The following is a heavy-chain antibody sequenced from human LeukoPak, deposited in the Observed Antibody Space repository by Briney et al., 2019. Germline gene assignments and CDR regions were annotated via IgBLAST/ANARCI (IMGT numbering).Heavy chain of an antibody. Sequence: GGSLRLSCAASGFTFSSYGMHWVRQAPGKGLEWVAFIRYDGSNKYYADSVKGQLTISRDNSKNTLYLQMNSLRAEDTAVYYCAKDQEGYSGSYYSYYFDYWGQGTLVTVSS. CDR2: IRYDGSNK. J-gene: IGHJ4*02. D-gene: IGHD1-26*01. CDR3: AKDQEGYSGSYYSYYFDY. CDR1: GFTFSSYG. V-gene: IGHV3-30*02.